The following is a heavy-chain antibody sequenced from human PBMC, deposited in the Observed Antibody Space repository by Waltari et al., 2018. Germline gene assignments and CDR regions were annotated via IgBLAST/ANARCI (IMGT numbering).Heavy chain of an antibody. D-gene: IGHD4-17*01. Sequence: QVQLVQSGAEVKKPGASVKVSCKASGYTFTSYYLHWVRHAPGQGLAWMGIINPSGGSTSYAQKFQGRVTMTRDTSTSTVYMELSSLRSEDTAVYYCARDAADYGDPPFDYWGQGTLVTVSS. V-gene: IGHV1-46*01. CDR2: INPSGGST. CDR1: GYTFTSYY. J-gene: IGHJ4*02. CDR3: ARDAADYGDPPFDY.